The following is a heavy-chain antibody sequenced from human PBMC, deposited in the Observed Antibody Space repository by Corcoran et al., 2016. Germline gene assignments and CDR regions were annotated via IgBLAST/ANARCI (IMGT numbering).Heavy chain of an antibody. CDR3: ARDFTYDSSGYYSDY. J-gene: IGHJ4*02. CDR1: GFTFSSYS. CDR2: ISSSSSYI. D-gene: IGHD3-22*01. Sequence: EVQLVESGGGLVKPGGSLRLSCAASGFTFSSYSMNWVRQAPGKGLEWVSSISSSSSYIYYADSVKGRFTISRDNAKNSLYLQMNSLRAEDTAVCYCARDFTYDSSGYYSDYWGQGTLVTVSS. V-gene: IGHV3-21*01.